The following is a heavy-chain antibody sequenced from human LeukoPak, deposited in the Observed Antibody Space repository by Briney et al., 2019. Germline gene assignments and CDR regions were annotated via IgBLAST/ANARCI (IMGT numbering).Heavy chain of an antibody. V-gene: IGHV3-48*03. Sequence: GGSLRLSCAASGFTFSSYEMNWVRQAPGKGLEWVSYISSSGSTIYYADSVKGRFTISRDNAKKSLYLRMNSLRAEDTAVYYCATESPSKGGAFDIWGQGTMVTVS. J-gene: IGHJ3*02. CDR2: ISSSGSTI. CDR1: GFTFSSYE. CDR3: ATESPSKGGAFDI.